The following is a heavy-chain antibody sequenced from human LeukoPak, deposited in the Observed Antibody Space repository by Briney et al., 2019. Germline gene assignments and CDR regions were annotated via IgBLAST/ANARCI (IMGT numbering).Heavy chain of an antibody. CDR2: INHSGST. V-gene: IGHV4-34*01. J-gene: IGHJ4*02. CDR1: GGSFSGYY. Sequence: PSETLSLTCAVYGGSFSGYYWSWIRQPPGKGLEWIGEINHSGSTNYNPSLKSRVTISVDTSKNQFSLKLSSVTAADTAVYYCARLAATGTTHDYWGQGTLVTVSS. D-gene: IGHD1-1*01. CDR3: ARLAATGTTHDY.